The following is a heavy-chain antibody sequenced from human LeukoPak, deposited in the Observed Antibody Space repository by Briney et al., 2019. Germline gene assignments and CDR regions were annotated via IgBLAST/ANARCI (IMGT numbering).Heavy chain of an antibody. Sequence: GSLRLSCAASEFTFSSHWMSWVRQAPGKGLEWVANIKEGGSEKYYVDSVKGRFTISRDNAKNSLYLQMNSLRAEDTAVYYCCRRWLNYYYYGMDVWGQGTTVTVSS. CDR1: EFTFSSHW. CDR2: IKEGGSEK. CDR3: CRRWLNYYYYGMDV. V-gene: IGHV3-7*01. J-gene: IGHJ6*02. D-gene: IGHD5-18*01.